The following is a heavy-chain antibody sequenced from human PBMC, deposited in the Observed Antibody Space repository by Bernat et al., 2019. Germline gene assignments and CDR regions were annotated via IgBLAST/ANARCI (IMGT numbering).Heavy chain of an antibody. CDR3: AKDLQLARDSLGGRVDP. J-gene: IGHJ5*02. D-gene: IGHD6-13*01. CDR2: ISSSISTI. Sequence: EVQLVESGGGLVQPGGSLRLSCAASGFTFSSYSMNWVRQAPGKGLEWVSYISSSISTIYYADSGKGRFTISRDNSKNTLYLQMNSLGAEDTAVYYCAKDLQLARDSLGGRVDPWGQGTLVTVPS. CDR1: GFTFSSYS. V-gene: IGHV3-48*01.